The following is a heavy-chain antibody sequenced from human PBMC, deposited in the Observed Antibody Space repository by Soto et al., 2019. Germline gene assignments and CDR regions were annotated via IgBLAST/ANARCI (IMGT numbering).Heavy chain of an antibody. J-gene: IGHJ4*02. CDR2: ISGSGGST. Sequence: SLRLSCAASGFTFSSYAMSWVRQAPGKGLEWVSAISGSGGSTYYADSVKGRFTISRDNSKNTLYLQMNSLRAEDTAVYYCAKSDSSGWLPPYYFDYWGQGTLVTVSS. CDR3: AKSDSSGWLPPYYFDY. CDR1: GFTFSSYA. V-gene: IGHV3-23*01. D-gene: IGHD6-19*01.